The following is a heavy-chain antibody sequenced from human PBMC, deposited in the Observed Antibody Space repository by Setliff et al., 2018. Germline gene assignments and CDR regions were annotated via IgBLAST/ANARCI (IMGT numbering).Heavy chain of an antibody. V-gene: IGHV4-61*09. D-gene: IGHD3-3*01. Sequence: NPSETLSLTCTVSGGSISGTYYYWSWIRQPAGKAPEWIGQIYTSWSTNYNPSLKSRVTISVDTSKNQFSLKLSSVTAADTAVYYCARLSGFQYIDVWGKGTTVTVS. CDR3: ARLSGFQYIDV. J-gene: IGHJ6*03. CDR1: GGSISGTYYY. CDR2: IYTSWST.